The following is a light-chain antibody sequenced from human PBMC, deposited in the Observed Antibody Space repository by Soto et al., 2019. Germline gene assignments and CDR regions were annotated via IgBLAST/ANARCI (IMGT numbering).Light chain of an antibody. CDR2: GDT. V-gene: IGLV1-44*01. CDR1: SSNIGSKT. J-gene: IGLJ2*01. Sequence: QSVLTQPPSASGTPGQRVTVSCSGRSSNIGSKTVNWYQQLPGTAPILLIYGDTQRPSGVPDRFSGSKSGTSASLAISGLQSDDEADYYCSSWDDSLKGVVFGGGTKLTVL. CDR3: SSWDDSLKGVV.